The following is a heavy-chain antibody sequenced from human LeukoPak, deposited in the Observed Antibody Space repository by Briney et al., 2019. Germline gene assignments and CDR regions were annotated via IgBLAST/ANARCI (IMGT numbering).Heavy chain of an antibody. D-gene: IGHD6-13*01. CDR3: ARDGTKCSSSWPLNY. J-gene: IGHJ4*02. CDR2: IYTSGST. Sequence: PSETLSLTCTVSGGSISSYYWSWIRQPAGKGLEWIGRIYTSGSTNYNPSLKSRVTMSVDTSKNQFSLKLSSVTAADTAVYYCARDGTKCSSSWPLNYWGQGTLVTVSS. CDR1: GGSISSYY. V-gene: IGHV4-4*07.